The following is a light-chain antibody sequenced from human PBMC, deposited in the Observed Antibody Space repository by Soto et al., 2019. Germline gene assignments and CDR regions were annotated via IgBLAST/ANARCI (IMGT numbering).Light chain of an antibody. CDR2: GAS. Sequence: EIVMTQSPATLSVSPGEGATLSCRASQSISTHLAWYQQKPGQTPRLLIYGASIRATGVPVRFSGSGSGTDFTLTIASLQSADFAVYYCQQYDTWPPHTFGQGTKVEI. CDR3: QQYDTWPPHT. V-gene: IGKV3-15*01. CDR1: QSISTH. J-gene: IGKJ2*01.